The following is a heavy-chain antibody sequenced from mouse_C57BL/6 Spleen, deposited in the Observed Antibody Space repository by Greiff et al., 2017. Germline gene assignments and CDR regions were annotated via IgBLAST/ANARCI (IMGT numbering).Heavy chain of an antibody. V-gene: IGHV1-69*01. CDR3: ASSSFTRGYFDY. Sequence: QVQLKQPGAELVMPGASVKLSCKASGYTFTSYWMHWVKQRPGQGLEWIGEIDPSDSYTNYNQKFKGKSTLTVDKSSSTAYMQLSSLTSEDSAVYYCASSSFTRGYFDYWGQGTTLTVSS. D-gene: IGHD1-1*01. J-gene: IGHJ2*01. CDR2: IDPSDSYT. CDR1: GYTFTSYW.